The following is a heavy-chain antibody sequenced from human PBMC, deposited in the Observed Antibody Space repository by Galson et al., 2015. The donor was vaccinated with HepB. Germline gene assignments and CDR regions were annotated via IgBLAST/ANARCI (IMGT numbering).Heavy chain of an antibody. V-gene: IGHV3-48*01. D-gene: IGHD2-15*01. J-gene: IGHJ4*02. CDR3: ARDLDCSGGSCYPAWGYYFDY. CDR1: GFTFSSYS. CDR2: ISSSGTI. Sequence: SLRLSCAASGFTFSSYSMNWVRQAPGKGLEWVSYISSSGTIYYADSVKGRFTISRDNAKNSLYLQMNSLRAEDTAVYYCARDLDCSGGSCYPAWGYYFDYWGQGTLVTVSS.